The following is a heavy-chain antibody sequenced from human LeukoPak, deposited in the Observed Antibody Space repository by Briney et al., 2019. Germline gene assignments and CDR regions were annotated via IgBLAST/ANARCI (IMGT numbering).Heavy chain of an antibody. V-gene: IGHV1-69-2*01. CDR3: ARQEAGTGYYYYYMDV. D-gene: IGHD6-13*01. Sequence: ASVKVSCKASGYTFTDYYMHWVQQAPGKGLEWMGRVDPEDGETIYAEKFQGRVTITADTSTDTAYMELSSLRSEDTAVYYCARQEAGTGYYYYYMDVWGKGTTVTVSS. CDR1: GYTFTDYY. J-gene: IGHJ6*03. CDR2: VDPEDGET.